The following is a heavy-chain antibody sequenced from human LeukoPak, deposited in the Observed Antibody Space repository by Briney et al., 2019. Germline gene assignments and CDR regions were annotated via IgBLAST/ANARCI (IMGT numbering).Heavy chain of an antibody. CDR3: ARVEKDIVVVPAATSYYYYYGMDV. J-gene: IGHJ6*02. CDR2: INSDGSST. V-gene: IGHV3-74*01. Sequence: GGSLRLSCAASGFTFSSYWMHWVRQAPGKGLVWVSRINSDGSSTSYADSVKGRFTISRDNAKNTLYLKMNSLRAEDTAVYYCARVEKDIVVVPAATSYYYYYGMDVWGQGTTVTVSS. CDR1: GFTFSSYW. D-gene: IGHD2-2*01.